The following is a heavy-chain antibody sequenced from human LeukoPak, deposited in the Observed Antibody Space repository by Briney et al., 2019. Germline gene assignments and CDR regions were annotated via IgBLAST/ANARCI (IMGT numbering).Heavy chain of an antibody. D-gene: IGHD3-10*01. CDR3: ARHAITLFDY. CDR2: IYPGDSDT. V-gene: IGHV5-51*01. Sequence: GESLKISCKGSGYRFTSYWIGWVRQLPGKGLEWMGIIYPGDSDTRYSPSFQGQVTISADKSISTAYLQWSSLKTSDTAMYYCARHAITLFDYWGQGTLVTVSS. CDR1: GYRFTSYW. J-gene: IGHJ4*02.